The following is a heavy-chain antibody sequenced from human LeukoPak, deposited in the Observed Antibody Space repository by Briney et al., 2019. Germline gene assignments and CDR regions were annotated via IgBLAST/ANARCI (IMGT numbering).Heavy chain of an antibody. CDR2: IYYSGSN. CDR3: ARDNTGNNWFDP. CDR1: VGSISSYY. D-gene: IGHD2-8*02. J-gene: IGHJ5*02. V-gene: IGHV4-59*01. Sequence: PSETLSLTCTVSVGSISSYYWSWIRQPPGKGLEWMGYIYYSGSNNYNPSLKSRVTMSVDTSKNQFSLRLSSVTAADTAIYYCARDNTGNNWFDPWGQGTLVTVSS.